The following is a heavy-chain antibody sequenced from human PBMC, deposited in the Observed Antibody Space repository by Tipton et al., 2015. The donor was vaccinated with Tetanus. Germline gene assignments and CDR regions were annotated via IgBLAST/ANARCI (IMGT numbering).Heavy chain of an antibody. CDR3: ARERDRSFYDAVDI. J-gene: IGHJ3*02. D-gene: IGHD3-16*02. CDR2: IYTSGST. V-gene: IGHV4-4*07. Sequence: TLSLTCTVSGGSISSYYWSWIRQPAGKGLEWIGRIYTSGSTNYNPSLKSRVTMSVDTSKNQFSLKLSSVTAADTAVYYCARERDRSFYDAVDIWGQGTMVTVSS. CDR1: GGSISSYY.